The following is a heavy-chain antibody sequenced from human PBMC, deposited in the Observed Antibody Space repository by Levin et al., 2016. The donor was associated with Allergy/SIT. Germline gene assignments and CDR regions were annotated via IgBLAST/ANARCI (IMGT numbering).Heavy chain of an antibody. D-gene: IGHD6-19*01. CDR1: GFTFTNYV. J-gene: IGHJ4*02. CDR3: AKKGIAVAGTWVGLDY. V-gene: IGHV3-23*01. CDR2: ITGSGHT. Sequence: GGSLRLSCAASGFTFTNYVITWVRQAPGKGLEWVSSITGSGHTYYADSVKGRFTISRDNSKNTLYLQMNSLRAEDTAVYYCAKKGIAVAGTWVGLDYWGQGTLVTVSS.